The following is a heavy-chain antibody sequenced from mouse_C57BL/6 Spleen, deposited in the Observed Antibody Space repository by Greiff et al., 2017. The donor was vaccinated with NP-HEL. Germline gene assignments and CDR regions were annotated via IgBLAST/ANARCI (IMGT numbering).Heavy chain of an antibody. J-gene: IGHJ1*03. CDR1: GYTFTSYW. Sequence: QVQLQQPGAELVKPGASVKMSCKASGYTFTSYWITWVKQRPGQGLEWIGDIYPGSGSTNYNEKFKSKATLTVDTSSSTAYMQLSGLTSEDSAVYYCARADSYSGYWYFDVWGTGTTVTVSS. CDR3: ARADSYSGYWYFDV. V-gene: IGHV1-55*01. CDR2: IYPGSGST. D-gene: IGHD2-12*01.